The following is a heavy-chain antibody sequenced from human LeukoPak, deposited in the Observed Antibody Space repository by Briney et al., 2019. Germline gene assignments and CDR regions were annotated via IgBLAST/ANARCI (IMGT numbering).Heavy chain of an antibody. V-gene: IGHV4-34*01. CDR3: ARCSGSYLLVWFDP. J-gene: IGHJ5*02. CDR1: GGSFSGYY. Sequence: SETLSLTCAVYGGSFSGYYWSWIRQPPGKGLEWIGVINHSGSTNYNPSLKSRVTISVDTSKNQFSLELSSVTAADTAVYYCARCSGSYLLVWFDPWGQGTLVTDS. CDR2: INHSGST. D-gene: IGHD3-10*01.